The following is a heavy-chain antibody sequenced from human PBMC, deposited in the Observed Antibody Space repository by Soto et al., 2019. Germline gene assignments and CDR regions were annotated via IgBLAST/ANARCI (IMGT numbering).Heavy chain of an antibody. CDR2: INPNSGGT. D-gene: IGHD2-2*02. J-gene: IGHJ6*02. CDR1: GYTFSGYY. CDR3: ARSPTPGYCTVPGCYTTPLSGMDL. Sequence: GASVKVSCKASGYTFSGYYIHWLRQAPGQGLEWMGWINPNSGGTNYAQKFQGRVTVTRDTPTSTAYMELSRLTSDDTAVYYCARSPTPGYCTVPGCYTTPLSGMDLWGRGTRVTASS. V-gene: IGHV1-2*02.